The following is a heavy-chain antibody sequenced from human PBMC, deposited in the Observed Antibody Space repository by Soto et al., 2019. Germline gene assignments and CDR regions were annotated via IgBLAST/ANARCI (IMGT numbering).Heavy chain of an antibody. J-gene: IGHJ4*02. CDR1: GFTFSSYA. CDR2: VSDSGGST. V-gene: IGHV3-23*01. CDR3: AKEDGYISCPLAC. Sequence: EVQLLESGGGLVQPGGSLRLSCAASGFTFSSYAMSWVRQAPGKGLEWVSGVSDSGGSTYYADSVKGRFTLSRDKSKNALYLQMNSLRAEDTAVYYCAKEDGYISCPLACGGQGTLVTVSS. D-gene: IGHD5-18*01.